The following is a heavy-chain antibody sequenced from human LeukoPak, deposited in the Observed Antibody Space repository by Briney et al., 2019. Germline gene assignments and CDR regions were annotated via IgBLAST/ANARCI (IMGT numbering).Heavy chain of an antibody. CDR2: ITSGSDTI. CDR1: TFPFSFYS. CDR3: ASFPWERRPT. Sequence: PGGSLRLSCATSTFPFSFYSMNWVRQVPGKGLEWVSYITSGSDTIYYADSVKGRFTISRDNAKNSLYLQMNSLRAEDTAVYYCASFPWERRPTWGQGTLVTVSS. J-gene: IGHJ4*02. V-gene: IGHV3-48*01. D-gene: IGHD1-26*01.